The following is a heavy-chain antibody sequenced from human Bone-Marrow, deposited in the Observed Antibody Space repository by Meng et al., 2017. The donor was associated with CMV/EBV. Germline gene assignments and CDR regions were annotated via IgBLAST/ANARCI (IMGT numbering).Heavy chain of an antibody. CDR2: IYHSGIT. V-gene: IGHV4-38-2*02. Sequence: GSLRLSCTVSGYSISSGYYWGWIRQPPGKGLEWIGSIYHSGITFYNPSLKSRITISVDTSKNFFSLNLSSVTAADTAVYYCARDTSNSYYDFWSGYYTIYYFDYWGQGTLVTVSS. CDR3: ARDTSNSYYDFWSGYYTIYYFDY. D-gene: IGHD3-3*01. CDR1: GYSISSGYY. J-gene: IGHJ4*02.